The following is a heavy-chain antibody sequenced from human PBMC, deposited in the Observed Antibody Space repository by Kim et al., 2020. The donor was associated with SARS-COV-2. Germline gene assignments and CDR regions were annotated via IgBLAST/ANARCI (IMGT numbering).Heavy chain of an antibody. Sequence: ADAVQGRFTIARDNSRNELYLQMTSLRAEETAVYYCARGGAGSPNDYWGQGTLVTVSS. V-gene: IGHV3-30*01. J-gene: IGHJ4*02. CDR3: ARGGAGSPNDY. D-gene: IGHD3-10*01.